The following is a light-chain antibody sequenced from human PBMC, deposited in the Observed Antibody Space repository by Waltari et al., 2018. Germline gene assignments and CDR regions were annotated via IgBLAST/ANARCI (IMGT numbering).Light chain of an antibody. V-gene: IGLV1-47*01. CDR2: RHN. J-gene: IGLJ2*01. CDR1: SSTIGSNY. CDR3: AAWDDSLSGPV. Sequence: QSVVTQPPSASGTPGQRVTISCSGSSSTIGSNYVYWFQQLPGTAPKLLIDRHNQRPSGVPDRFSGSKSGTSASLAISGLRSEDEADYYCAAWDDSLSGPVFGGGTKLTVL.